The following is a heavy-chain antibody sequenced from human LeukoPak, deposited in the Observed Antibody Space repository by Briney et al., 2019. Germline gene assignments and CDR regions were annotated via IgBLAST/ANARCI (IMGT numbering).Heavy chain of an antibody. CDR1: GGSIST. CDR3: ARGVYIAAAQYGF. V-gene: IGHV4-59*01. Sequence: PSETLSLTCTVSGGSISTWNWIRQPPGKGLEWIGYIYYSGATNYNPSLKSRVTISVDTSKNLFSLKLSSVTAADTAVYYCARGVYIAAAQYGFWGQGTLVTVSS. CDR2: IYYSGAT. D-gene: IGHD6-13*01. J-gene: IGHJ4*02.